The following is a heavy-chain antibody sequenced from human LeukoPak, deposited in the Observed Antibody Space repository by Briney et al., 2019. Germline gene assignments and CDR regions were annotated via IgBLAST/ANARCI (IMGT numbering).Heavy chain of an antibody. CDR2: IYYSGST. V-gene: IGHV4-59*08. Sequence: SETLSLTCTVSGESISGFYWSWIRQPPGKGLEWIGYIYYSGSTNYNPSLKSRVTISVDTSKNQFSLKLSSVTAADTAVYYCARHVRAAAGTGIDYWGQGTLVTVSS. D-gene: IGHD6-13*01. J-gene: IGHJ4*02. CDR1: GESISGFY. CDR3: ARHVRAAAGTGIDY.